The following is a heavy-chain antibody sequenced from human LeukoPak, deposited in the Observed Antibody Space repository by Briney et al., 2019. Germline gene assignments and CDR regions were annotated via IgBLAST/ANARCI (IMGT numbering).Heavy chain of an antibody. CDR3: ARDRIEADRYFDY. CDR1: GGTLTSYA. Sequence: SVKVSCKASGGTLTSYAISWVRHAPGQGLEWMGGIIPIFGTANYAQKFQGRVTITTDESTSTAYMELSSLRSEDTAVYCCARDRIEADRYFDYWGQGTLVTVSS. J-gene: IGHJ4*02. D-gene: IGHD6-13*01. CDR2: IIPIFGTA. V-gene: IGHV1-69*05.